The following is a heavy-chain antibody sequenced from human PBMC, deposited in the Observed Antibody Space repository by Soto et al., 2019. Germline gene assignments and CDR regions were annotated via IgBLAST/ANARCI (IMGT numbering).Heavy chain of an antibody. CDR1: GYTFTSYD. CDR3: ARCHAICDVVIRTLFAL. Sequence: ASVKVSCKASGYTFTSYDINWVRQATGQGLEWMGRMNPNSGNTGYAQKFQGRVTMTRNTSISTAYMELSSLRSEDTAVYYCARCHAICDVVIRTLFALSGQRTL. J-gene: IGHJ5*02. CDR2: MNPNSGNT. D-gene: IGHD3-16*02. V-gene: IGHV1-8*01.